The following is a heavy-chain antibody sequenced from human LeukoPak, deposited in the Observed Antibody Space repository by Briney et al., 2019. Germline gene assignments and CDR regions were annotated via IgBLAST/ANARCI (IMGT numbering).Heavy chain of an antibody. Sequence: PGGSLRLSCAASGFTFSSYGMHWVRQAPGKGLEWVAFIRYDGSNKYYADSVKGRFTISRDNSKNTLYLQMNSLRAEDTAVYYCAKDRGIAAAADYWCQGTLVTVSS. V-gene: IGHV3-30*02. CDR1: GFTFSSYG. D-gene: IGHD6-13*01. CDR3: AKDRGIAAAADY. J-gene: IGHJ4*02. CDR2: IRYDGSNK.